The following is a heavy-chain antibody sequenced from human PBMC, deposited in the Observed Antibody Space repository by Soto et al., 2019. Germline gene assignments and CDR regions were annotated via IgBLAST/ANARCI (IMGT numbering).Heavy chain of an antibody. CDR2: MNPNSGYT. Sequence: ASVKVSCKASGYTFTSYDINWVRQATGQGLEWMGCMNPNSGYTGYAQEFQGRVTMTRDDSTSTAYMELSSLRSEDTAVYYCARVKFYYDSSGYRHYYGMDVWGQGTTVTVSS. J-gene: IGHJ6*02. CDR3: ARVKFYYDSSGYRHYYGMDV. V-gene: IGHV1-8*02. CDR1: GYTFTSYD. D-gene: IGHD3-22*01.